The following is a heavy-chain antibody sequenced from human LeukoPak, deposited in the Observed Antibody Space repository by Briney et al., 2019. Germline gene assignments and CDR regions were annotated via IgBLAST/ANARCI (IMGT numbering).Heavy chain of an antibody. D-gene: IGHD5-12*01. CDR2: IKQDGSEK. J-gene: IGHJ3*02. V-gene: IGHV3-7*03. Sequence: GGSLRLSCAASGFTFSGFWMSWVRQTPGKGLEWVANIKQDGSEKYYVDSVKGRFTISRENAKNSFYLQMNSLRAEDTAVYYCARDSRPGYGGAHDIWGPGTMVTVSS. CDR3: ARDSRPGYGGAHDI. CDR1: GFTFSGFW.